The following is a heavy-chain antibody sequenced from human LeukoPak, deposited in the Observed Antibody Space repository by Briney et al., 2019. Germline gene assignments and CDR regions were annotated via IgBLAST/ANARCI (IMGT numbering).Heavy chain of an antibody. V-gene: IGHV4-34*01. D-gene: IGHD3-3*01. J-gene: IGHJ4*02. Sequence: PSETLSLTCAVYGGSFTGYYWSWIRQPPGEGLEWIGEINHSGSPNYNPSLKSRVTISVDTSRNQFSLKLSSVTAADTAVYYCARRDFWSGYYNYWGQGTLVTVSS. CDR3: ARRDFWSGYYNY. CDR2: INHSGSP. CDR1: GGSFTGYY.